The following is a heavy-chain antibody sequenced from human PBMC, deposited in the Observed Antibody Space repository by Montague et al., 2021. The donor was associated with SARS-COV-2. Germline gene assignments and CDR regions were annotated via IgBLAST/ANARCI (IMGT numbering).Heavy chain of an antibody. Sequence: SETLSLTCTVSGGSISSYYWSWIRQPPGKGLEWIGNIYYSGSTNYNPYLKSRGTISVDTSKNQFSLKLSSVTAADTAVYYCAREVRYYYDSSGPGAFDIWGQGTMVTVSS. D-gene: IGHD3-22*01. CDR1: GGSISSYY. CDR2: IYYSGST. CDR3: AREVRYYYDSSGPGAFDI. J-gene: IGHJ3*02. V-gene: IGHV4-59*01.